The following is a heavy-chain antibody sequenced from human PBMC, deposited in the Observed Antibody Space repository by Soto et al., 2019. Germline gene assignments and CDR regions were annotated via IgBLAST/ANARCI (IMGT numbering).Heavy chain of an antibody. Sequence: QVQLVQSGAEXKKPGSSVKVSCKASGGTFSNYPISWVRQAPGQGLEWMGGIIPIFGTVNYAQKFQGRVTITADESTSTAYMELSSLRSEDTAVYYCARGNHRWLQLWYFDLWGRGTLVTVSS. CDR1: GGTFSNYP. CDR3: ARGNHRWLQLWYFDL. D-gene: IGHD5-12*01. CDR2: IIPIFGTV. V-gene: IGHV1-69*12. J-gene: IGHJ2*01.